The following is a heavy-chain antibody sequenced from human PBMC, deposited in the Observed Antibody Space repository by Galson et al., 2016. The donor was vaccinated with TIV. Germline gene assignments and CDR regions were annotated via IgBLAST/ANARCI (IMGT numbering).Heavy chain of an antibody. V-gene: IGHV1-69*06. J-gene: IGHJ4*02. CDR2: TIPIFGTA. D-gene: IGHD3-22*01. Sequence: SVKVSCKASGGIFSNYGINWVRQAPGQGLEWMGGTIPIFGTAIYAQKFQGRVTITADRSTTTVYMELSSLRSEDTAVYYCARGALKYHYDSSGYFFAYWGQGTLVTVSS. CDR3: ARGALKYHYDSSGYFFAY. CDR1: GGIFSNYG.